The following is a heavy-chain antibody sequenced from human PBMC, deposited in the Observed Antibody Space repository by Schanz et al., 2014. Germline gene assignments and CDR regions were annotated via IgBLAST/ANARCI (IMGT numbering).Heavy chain of an antibody. J-gene: IGHJ4*02. D-gene: IGHD6-19*01. V-gene: IGHV1-18*01. CDR3: ARGGYRSGWYDRDIAHFDY. CDR2: MNPDSGNT. Sequence: VQLEQSGAEVKKPGSSVKVSCKASGGTFSSYTISWVRQAPGQGLEWMGWMNPDSGNTGYAQKLQGRVTMTADTSTSTAYMELRSLRSDDTAVYYCARGGYRSGWYDRDIAHFDYWGQGTLVTVSS. CDR1: GGTFSSYT.